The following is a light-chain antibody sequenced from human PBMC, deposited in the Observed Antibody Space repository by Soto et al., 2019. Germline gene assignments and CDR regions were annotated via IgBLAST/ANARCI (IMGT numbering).Light chain of an antibody. J-gene: IGKJ4*01. CDR2: DAS. CDR1: QSVSSY. V-gene: IGKV3-11*01. CDR3: QQRSKWPLT. Sequence: EIVLTQSPATLSLSPGERATLSCRASQSVSSYLIWYQQKPGQAPRLLIYDASNRATGIPARFSGSGSGTDFTLTSSSLEPEDFAVYYCQQRSKWPLTFGGGTKVEIK.